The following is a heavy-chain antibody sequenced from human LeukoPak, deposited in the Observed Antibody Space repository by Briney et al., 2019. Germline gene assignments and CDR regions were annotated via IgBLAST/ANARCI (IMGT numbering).Heavy chain of an antibody. V-gene: IGHV4-59*01. CDR1: GGSINTYY. CDR3: ARGSSDWYADY. D-gene: IGHD6-19*01. J-gene: IGHJ4*02. Sequence: SETLSLTCTVSGGSINTYYWSWIRRPPGKGLEWIGYIDDSGNTDYNPSVKSQVTISVDKSKNQFSLKLRFVTAADTAVYYCARGSSDWYADYWGQGTLVTVSS. CDR2: IDDSGNT.